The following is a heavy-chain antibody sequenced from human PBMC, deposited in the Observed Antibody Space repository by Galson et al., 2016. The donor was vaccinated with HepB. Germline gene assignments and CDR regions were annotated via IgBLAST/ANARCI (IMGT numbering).Heavy chain of an antibody. CDR2: ISPYNGKT. CDR1: GYTLTSYG. J-gene: IGHJ4*02. D-gene: IGHD3-16*01. Sequence: SVKVSCKASGYTLTSYGLSWVRQAPRHGLEWVGWISPYNGKTKYAQKFQGRVTMTSDTSTSTAYMELRSLRSDDTAVYYCARGGGFDYWGQGTLVTVSS. CDR3: ARGGGFDY. V-gene: IGHV1-18*01.